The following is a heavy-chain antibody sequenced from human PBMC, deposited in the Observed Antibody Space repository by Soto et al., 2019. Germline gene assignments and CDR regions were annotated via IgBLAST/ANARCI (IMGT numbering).Heavy chain of an antibody. Sequence: QVQLVQSGAEVKKPGSSVKVSCKASGGTFSSYAISWVRQAPGQGLEWMGGIIPIFGTANYAQGFQGRVTITADESTSTDYMELSSLRSEDTAVYYCARVGCSGGSCPKNYYYGMDVWGQGTTVTVSS. D-gene: IGHD2-15*01. J-gene: IGHJ6*02. CDR1: GGTFSSYA. CDR3: ARVGCSGGSCPKNYYYGMDV. V-gene: IGHV1-69*12. CDR2: IIPIFGTA.